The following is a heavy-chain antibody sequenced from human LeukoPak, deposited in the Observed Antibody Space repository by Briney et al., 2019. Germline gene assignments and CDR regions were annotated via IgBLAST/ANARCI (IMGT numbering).Heavy chain of an antibody. J-gene: IGHJ4*02. V-gene: IGHV3-23*01. CDR2: ISGSGGST. D-gene: IGHD3-3*01. CDR1: GFTFSSYA. Sequence: GGSLRLSCAASGFTFSSYAMSWVRQAPGKGLEWVSAISGSGGSTYYADSVKGRFTISRDDSKNTLYLQMNSLRAEDTAVCYCAKGVEWLFDYWGQGTLVTVSS. CDR3: AKGVEWLFDY.